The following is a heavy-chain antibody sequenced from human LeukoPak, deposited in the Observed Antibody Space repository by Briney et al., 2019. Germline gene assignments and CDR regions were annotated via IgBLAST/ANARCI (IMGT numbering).Heavy chain of an antibody. V-gene: IGHV4-38-2*01. J-gene: IGHJ5*02. D-gene: IGHD6-13*01. CDR2: IYHSGST. Sequence: PSETLSLTCAVSGYSISSGYYWGWIRQPPGKGLEWIGTIYHSGSTYYNPSLKSRVTISVDTSKNQFSLKLSSVTAADTAVYYCARLQCGIAAAGMEVAYGWFDPWGQGTLVTVSS. CDR1: GYSISSGYY. CDR3: ARLQCGIAAAGMEVAYGWFDP.